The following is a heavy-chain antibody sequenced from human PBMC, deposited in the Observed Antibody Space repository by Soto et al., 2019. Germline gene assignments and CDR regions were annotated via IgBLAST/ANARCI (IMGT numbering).Heavy chain of an antibody. J-gene: IGHJ6*02. D-gene: IGHD1-26*01. CDR3: ARDPGDRNGMIV. V-gene: IGHV3-66*01. CDR1: GFTVSSDY. CDR2: IYRGGST. Sequence: EVQVVESGGGLVQPGGSLRLSSVASGFTVSSDYMNWVRQAPGKGLEWVSVIYRGGSTYYADSVKGRFTISRDNSKNTLYLQMNSLRAEDTAVYYCARDPGDRNGMIVWGQGTTVTVSS.